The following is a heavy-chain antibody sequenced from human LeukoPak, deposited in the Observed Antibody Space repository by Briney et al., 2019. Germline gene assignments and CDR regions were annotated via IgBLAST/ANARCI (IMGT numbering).Heavy chain of an antibody. J-gene: IGHJ4*02. CDR1: GFTFSSYA. Sequence: GGSLRLSCAASGFTFSSYAMSWVRQAPGKGLERVSAISGSGGSTYYADSVKGRFTISRDNSKNTLYLQMNSLRAEDTAVYYCAKGGDYVWGSYRTTYYFDYWGQGTLVTVSS. CDR3: AKGGDYVWGSYRTTYYFDY. CDR2: ISGSGGST. D-gene: IGHD3-16*02. V-gene: IGHV3-23*01.